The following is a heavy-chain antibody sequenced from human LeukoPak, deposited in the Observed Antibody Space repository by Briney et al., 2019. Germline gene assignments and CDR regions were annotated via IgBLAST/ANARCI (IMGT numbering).Heavy chain of an antibody. CDR3: TRRVGEAELERRFDP. CDR2: IRSKANSYAT. D-gene: IGHD1-1*01. V-gene: IGHV3-73*01. Sequence: PGGSLRLSCAASGFTFSGSAMHWVRQASGKGLEWVGRIRSKANSYATAYAASVKGRFTISRDDSKNTAYLQMNSLKTEDTAVYYCTRRVGEAELERRFDPWGQGTLVTVSS. CDR1: GFTFSGSA. J-gene: IGHJ5*02.